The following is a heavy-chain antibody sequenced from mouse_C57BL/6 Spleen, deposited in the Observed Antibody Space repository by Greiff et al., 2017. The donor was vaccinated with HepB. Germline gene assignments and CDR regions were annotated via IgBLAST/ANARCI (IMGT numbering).Heavy chain of an antibody. CDR1: GFTFSSYA. CDR3: ARDAVGLFAY. D-gene: IGHD4-1*01. V-gene: IGHV5-4*01. J-gene: IGHJ3*01. CDR2: ISDGGSYT. Sequence: EVKLMESGGGLVKPGGSLKLSCAASGFTFSSYAMSWVRQTPEKRLEWVATISDGGSYTYYPDNVKGRFTISRDNAKNNLYLQMSHLKSEDTAMYYCARDAVGLFAYWGQGTLVTVSA.